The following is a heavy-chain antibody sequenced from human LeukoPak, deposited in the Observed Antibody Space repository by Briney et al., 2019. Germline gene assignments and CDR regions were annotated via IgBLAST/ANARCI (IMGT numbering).Heavy chain of an antibody. Sequence: ASVKVSCKASGYTFTGYYMHWVRQAPGQGLEWMGRIHPNSGGTNYAQKFQGRVTMTRDTSISTAYMELSSLRSEDTAVYYCARGRTAKPETPIDAFDIWGQGTMVTVSS. CDR1: GYTFTGYY. CDR3: ARGRTAKPETPIDAFDI. CDR2: IHPNSGGT. D-gene: IGHD1-14*01. V-gene: IGHV1-2*06. J-gene: IGHJ3*02.